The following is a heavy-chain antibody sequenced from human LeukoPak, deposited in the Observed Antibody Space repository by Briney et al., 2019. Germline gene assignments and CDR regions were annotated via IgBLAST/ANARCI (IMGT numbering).Heavy chain of an antibody. Sequence: ASVKVSCKASGYTFTGYYMHWVRQAPGQGLEWTGWIKPNSGGTNYAQKFQGRVTMTRDTSISTAYMELSRLRSDDAAVYYCARARIATAGGGFDYWGQGTLVTVSS. V-gene: IGHV1-2*02. CDR3: ARARIATAGGGFDY. J-gene: IGHJ4*02. CDR2: IKPNSGGT. CDR1: GYTFTGYY. D-gene: IGHD6-13*01.